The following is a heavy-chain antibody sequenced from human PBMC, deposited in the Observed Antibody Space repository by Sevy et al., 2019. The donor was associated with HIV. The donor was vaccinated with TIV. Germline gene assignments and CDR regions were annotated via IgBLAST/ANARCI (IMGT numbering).Heavy chain of an antibody. Sequence: GGSLRLSCAASGFTFSSYAMNWVRQAPGKGLEWVSSISSSSSHIYAADSRKGRFTISRDNAKNSLFLQMNSLRAEDTAIYYCARVAADDPDFYYYGMDVWGQGTTVTVSS. CDR2: ISSSSSHI. CDR1: GFTFSSYA. V-gene: IGHV3-21*01. CDR3: ARVAADDPDFYYYGMDV. D-gene: IGHD6-13*01. J-gene: IGHJ6*02.